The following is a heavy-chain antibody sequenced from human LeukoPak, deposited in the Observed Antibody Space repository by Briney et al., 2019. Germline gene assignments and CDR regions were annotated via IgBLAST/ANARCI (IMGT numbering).Heavy chain of an antibody. CDR3: ARVNSQNRGYSYGLVVRGRNFDY. CDR2: NYYSGSN. D-gene: IGHD5-18*01. Sequence: PSVTVPLTHPVTGGPISSYYWNWIGQPGGRGLEWSGYNYYSGSNNYNPSLKSRVTISVDTSKNQFSLKLSSVTAADTAVYYCARVNSQNRGYSYGLVVRGRNFDYWGEGTLVTVSS. V-gene: IGHV4-59*01. CDR1: GGPISSYY. J-gene: IGHJ4*02.